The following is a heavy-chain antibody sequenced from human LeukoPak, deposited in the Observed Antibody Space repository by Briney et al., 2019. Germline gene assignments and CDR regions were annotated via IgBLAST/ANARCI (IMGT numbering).Heavy chain of an antibody. CDR3: ARDQVARRITIFGVYAFDI. CDR1: GYTFTSYD. V-gene: IGHV1-8*01. J-gene: IGHJ3*02. D-gene: IGHD3-3*01. CDR2: MNPNSGNT. Sequence: ASVKVSCKASGYTFTSYDINWVRQATGQGLEWMGWMNPNSGNTGYAQKFQGRVTMTRNTSISTAYMELSSLRSEDTAVYYCARDQVARRITIFGVYAFDIWGQGTMVTVSS.